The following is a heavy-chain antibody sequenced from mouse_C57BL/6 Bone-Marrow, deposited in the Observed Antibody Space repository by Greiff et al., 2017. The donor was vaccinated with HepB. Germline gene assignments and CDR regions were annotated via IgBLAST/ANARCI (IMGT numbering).Heavy chain of an antibody. CDR3: AKNSLPRAGMDY. D-gene: IGHD2-10*01. V-gene: IGHV2-5*01. J-gene: IGHJ4*01. CDR1: GFSLTSYG. CDR2: IWRGGST. Sequence: VKLVESGPGLVQPSQSLSITCTVSGFSLTSYGVHWVRQSPGKGLEWLGVIWRGGSTDYNAAFMSRLSITKDNSKSQVFFKMNSLQADDTAIYYCAKNSLPRAGMDYWGQGTSVTVSS.